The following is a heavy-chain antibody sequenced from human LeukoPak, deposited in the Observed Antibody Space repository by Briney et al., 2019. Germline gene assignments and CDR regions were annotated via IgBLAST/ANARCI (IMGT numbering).Heavy chain of an antibody. Sequence: GGSLRLSCAASGFTFGCHALSWVRQAPEKGLEWVAAISGDGVNTYYADSVKGRFTTSRDNSKNTLYLQMNRLRAEDTAMYYCVYYDSSGYYYGRLRYWGQGALVTVSS. CDR1: GFTFGCHA. V-gene: IGHV3-23*01. CDR2: ISGDGVNT. CDR3: VYYDSSGYYYGRLRY. J-gene: IGHJ4*02. D-gene: IGHD3-22*01.